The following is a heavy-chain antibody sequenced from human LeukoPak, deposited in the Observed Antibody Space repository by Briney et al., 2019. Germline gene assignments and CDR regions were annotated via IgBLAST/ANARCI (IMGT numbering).Heavy chain of an antibody. CDR2: IYTSGST. Sequence: PSETLSLTCTVSGGSISSYYWSWIRQPAGKGLEWIGRIYTSGSTNYNPSLKSRVTMSVDTSKNQFSLKLSSVTAADTAVYYCARGYSRSKALLLSYFDYWGQGTLVTVSS. CDR1: GGSISSYY. D-gene: IGHD1-26*01. CDR3: ARGYSRSKALLLSYFDY. J-gene: IGHJ4*02. V-gene: IGHV4-4*07.